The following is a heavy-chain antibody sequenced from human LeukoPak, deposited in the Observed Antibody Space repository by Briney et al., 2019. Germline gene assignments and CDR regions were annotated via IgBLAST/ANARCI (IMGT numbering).Heavy chain of an antibody. J-gene: IGHJ4*02. CDR3: ARAQPPGIAAAGTKGTYYFDY. Sequence: GGSLRLSCAASGFTVSSNYMSWVRQAPGKGLEWVSVIYSGGSTYYADSVKGRFTISRDNSKNTLYLQMNSLRAEDTAVYYCARAQPPGIAAAGTKGTYYFDYWGQGTLVTVSS. CDR1: GFTVSSNY. D-gene: IGHD6-13*01. CDR2: IYSGGST. V-gene: IGHV3-53*01.